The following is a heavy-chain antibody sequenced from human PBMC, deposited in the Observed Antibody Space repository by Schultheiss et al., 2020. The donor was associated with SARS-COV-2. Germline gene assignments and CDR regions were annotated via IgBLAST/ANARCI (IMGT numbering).Heavy chain of an antibody. CDR3: ARFNRVATSPDAFDI. CDR1: GGSFSGYY. D-gene: IGHD5-12*01. Sequence: SETLSLTCAVYGGSFSGYYWSWIRQPPGKGLEWTGEINHSGSTNYNPSLKSRVTISVDTSKNQFSLKLSSVTAADTAVYYCARFNRVATSPDAFDIWGQGTTVTVSS. V-gene: IGHV4-34*01. J-gene: IGHJ3*02. CDR2: INHSGST.